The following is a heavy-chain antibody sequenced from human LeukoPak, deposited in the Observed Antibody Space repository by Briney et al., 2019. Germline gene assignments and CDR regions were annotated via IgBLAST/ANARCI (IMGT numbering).Heavy chain of an antibody. J-gene: IGHJ5*02. Sequence: GGSLRLSCAASGFTFSSYGMSWVRQAPGQGLEWVSVISGSGVSTYYADSVKGRFTISRDNAKNSVYLQMNSLRAEGTAVYYCARDLGQYYDTSDNWFDPWGQGTLVTVSS. CDR1: GFTFSSYG. V-gene: IGHV3-23*01. CDR2: ISGSGVST. D-gene: IGHD3-22*01. CDR3: ARDLGQYYDTSDNWFDP.